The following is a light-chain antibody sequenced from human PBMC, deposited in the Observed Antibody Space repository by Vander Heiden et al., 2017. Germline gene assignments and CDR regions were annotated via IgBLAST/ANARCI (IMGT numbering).Light chain of an antibody. J-gene: IGLJ2*01. V-gene: IGLV2-23*01. CDR1: SSDVGSYNL. CDR2: EGS. Sequence: QSALTQPASVSGSPGQSITISCTGTSSDVGSYNLVSWYQQHPGKAHKRRSEEGSKRPSGVSNRLSGYKAGNTASRTISGLQAEEEAEDDGCSYAGSSTFVVFGTGTKLTVL. CDR3: CSYAGSSTFVV.